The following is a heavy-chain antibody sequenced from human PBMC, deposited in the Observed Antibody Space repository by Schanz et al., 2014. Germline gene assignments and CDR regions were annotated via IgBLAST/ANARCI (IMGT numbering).Heavy chain of an antibody. J-gene: IGHJ4*02. D-gene: IGHD2-8*01. Sequence: QVQLVESGGGVVQFGRSLRLSCVASGFTFSSYGMHWVRQAPGKGLEWVAVIWYDENNKYYADSVKGRFTMSRDNSKKTLCLQVNSLRAEDTAVYDCARANGRRKINFEYWGRGTLVTDSS. CDR1: GFTFSSYG. V-gene: IGHV3-33*01. CDR3: ARANGRRKINFEY. CDR2: IWYDENNK.